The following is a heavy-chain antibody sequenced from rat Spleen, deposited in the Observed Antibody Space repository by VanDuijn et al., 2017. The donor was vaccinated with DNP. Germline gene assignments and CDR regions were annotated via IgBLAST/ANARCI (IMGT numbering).Heavy chain of an antibody. CDR1: GFIFSNHW. J-gene: IGHJ2*01. CDR2: ITNTGDST. D-gene: IGHD3-8*01. CDR3: TSNPHVRTAAPFDY. V-gene: IGHV5-31*01. Sequence: EVQLVESGGGLVQPGRSLKLSCLASGFIFSNHWMTWIRQAPGKGLEWVASITNTGDSTYYSGPVKCRFSISRDNAKSTLYLQVNSLRSEDTATYYCTSNPHVRTAAPFDYWGQGVMVTVSS.